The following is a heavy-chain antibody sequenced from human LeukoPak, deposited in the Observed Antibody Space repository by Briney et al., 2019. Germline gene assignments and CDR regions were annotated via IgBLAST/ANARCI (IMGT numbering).Heavy chain of an antibody. J-gene: IGHJ4*02. CDR1: GFIFSTYV. V-gene: IGHV3-23*01. CDR3: ANEEDPD. CDR2: ISGSGGST. Sequence: GGSLRLSCAASGFIFSTYVMSWVRQAPGKGLEWVSTISGSGGSTYYADSVRGRFTISRDNSKNTLYLQMNSLRAEDTAVYYCANEEDPDWGQGTLVTVSS.